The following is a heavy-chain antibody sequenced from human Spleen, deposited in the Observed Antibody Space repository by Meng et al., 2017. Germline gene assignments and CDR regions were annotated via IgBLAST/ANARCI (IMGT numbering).Heavy chain of an antibody. V-gene: IGHV1-8*03. D-gene: IGHD4-23*01. CDR1: GYTFTSYD. CDR3: AREGVTSYYYGMDV. J-gene: IGHJ6*02. Sequence: ASVKVSCKASGYTFTSYDINWVRQATGQGLEWMGWMNPNSGNTGYAQKFQGRVTITRNTSISTAYMELSSLRSEDTAVYYCAREGVTSYYYGMDVWGQGTTVT. CDR2: MNPNSGNT.